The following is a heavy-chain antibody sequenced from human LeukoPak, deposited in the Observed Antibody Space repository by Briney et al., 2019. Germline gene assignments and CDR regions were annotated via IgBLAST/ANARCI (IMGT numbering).Heavy chain of an antibody. Sequence: PSETLSLTCAVYGGSFSDYYWSWIRQPSGKGLEWIGEINHSGSTNYNPSLKSRVTISVDTSKNQFSLKLSSVTAADTAVYYCARRRYDASGYYPSRGRYFDYWGQGTLVTVSS. CDR1: GGSFSDYY. D-gene: IGHD3-22*01. CDR2: INHSGST. J-gene: IGHJ4*02. V-gene: IGHV4-34*01. CDR3: ARRRYDASGYYPSRGRYFDY.